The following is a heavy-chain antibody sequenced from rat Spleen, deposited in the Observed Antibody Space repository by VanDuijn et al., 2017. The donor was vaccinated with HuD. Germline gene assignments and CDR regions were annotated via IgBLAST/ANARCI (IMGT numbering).Heavy chain of an antibody. CDR2: ITNTGGST. V-gene: IGHV5-31*01. CDR3: TTGVY. Sequence: EVQLVESGGGLVQPGRSLKLSCVASGFTFNNYWMTWIRQAPGKGLEWIASITNTGGSTYYRDSVKGRFTVSRDNAKSTLYLQMDSLRSEDTATYYCTTGVYWGQGVMVTVSS. J-gene: IGHJ2*01. CDR1: GFTFNNYW.